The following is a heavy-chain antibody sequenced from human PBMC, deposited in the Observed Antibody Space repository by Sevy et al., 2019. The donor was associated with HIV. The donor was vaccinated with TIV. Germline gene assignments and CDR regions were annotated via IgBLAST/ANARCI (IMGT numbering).Heavy chain of an antibody. J-gene: IGHJ3*02. CDR1: EFTFSNYW. V-gene: IGHV3-7*04. CDR2: IKQDGSER. CDR3: ARVRGGYRYDAFDI. D-gene: IGHD5-12*01. Sequence: GGSLRLSCAASEFTFSNYWMSWVRQAPGKGLEWVANIKQDGSERYYVYSVKGRFTISIDKAKNSRYLQMNSLRAEDTAVYYCARVRGGYRYDAFDIWGQGTMLTVSS.